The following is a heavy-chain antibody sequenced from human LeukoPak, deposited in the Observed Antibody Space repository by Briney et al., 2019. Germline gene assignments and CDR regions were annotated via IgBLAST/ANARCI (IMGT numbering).Heavy chain of an antibody. CDR3: ARGYYDFWSGYSPFDY. J-gene: IGHJ4*02. D-gene: IGHD3-3*01. V-gene: IGHV3-74*01. CDR1: GFTFSSYW. Sequence: GGSLRLSCAASGFTFSSYWMHWVRQAPGKGLVWVSRINTDGSSTSYADSVKGRFTISRDNAKNTLYLQMNSLRAEDTAVYYCARGYYDFWSGYSPFDYWGQGTLVTVSS. CDR2: INTDGSST.